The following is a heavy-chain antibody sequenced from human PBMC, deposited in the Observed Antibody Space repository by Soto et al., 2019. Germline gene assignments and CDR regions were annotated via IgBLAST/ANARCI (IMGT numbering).Heavy chain of an antibody. Sequence: VQLVESGGGVVQPGGSLRLSCAASGFTFSTYWMHWVRLTPGKGLVWVSSVNGDGSITSYADSVKGRFTISRDNAKNTLYLQMNSLIAEDTALYYCAKVSQGSYCSGSYCCSDYSVQRTLATVSS. V-gene: IGHV3-74*01. D-gene: IGHD2-15*01. CDR3: AKVSQGSYCSGSYCCSDY. CDR1: GFTFSTYW. J-gene: IGHJ4*02. CDR2: VNGDGSIT.